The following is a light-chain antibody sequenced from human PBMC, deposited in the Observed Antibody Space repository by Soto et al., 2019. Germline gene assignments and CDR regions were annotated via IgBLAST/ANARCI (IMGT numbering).Light chain of an antibody. CDR1: QSLDNRH. J-gene: IGKJ1*01. CDR3: QQYSIAKWT. CDR2: GTS. Sequence: IVLTQSPGTLSLSPGERATLSCRASQSLDNRHLAWYQQKPGQAPRVLIYGTSNRATGIPVRFSGSGSGTDFALTISRLEPEDFAVYYCQQYSIAKWTFGQVTNLEIK. V-gene: IGKV3-20*01.